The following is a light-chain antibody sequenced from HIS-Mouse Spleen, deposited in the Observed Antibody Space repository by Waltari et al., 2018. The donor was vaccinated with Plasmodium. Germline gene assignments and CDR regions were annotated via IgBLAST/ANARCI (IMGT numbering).Light chain of an antibody. CDR1: ALPKKS. J-gene: IGLJ3*02. CDR2: EDS. CDR3: YSTDSSGNHRV. Sequence: SYELTQPPSVSVSPGQTARTTCSGDALPKKSAYWYQEKSGQAPVLVIYEDSKRPSGIPGRFAGSSSGTMATLTISGAQVEDEAEYYCYSTDSSGNHRVFGGGTKLTVL. V-gene: IGLV3-10*01.